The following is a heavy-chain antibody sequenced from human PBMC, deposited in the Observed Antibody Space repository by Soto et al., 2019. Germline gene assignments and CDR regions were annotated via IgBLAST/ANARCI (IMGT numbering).Heavy chain of an antibody. CDR3: AKDVRGYYASSTGPAGY. Sequence: QVQLVQSGAEVKKPGASVKVSCKASGYTFTSYGISWVRQAPGQGLDGMGWISAYNGNTSYAQKLKVRVTRTTNTTTSTAKMKPRSLRSNDTAVYYSAKDVRGYYASSTGPAGYWGQGTLVTVSS. D-gene: IGHD3-22*01. J-gene: IGHJ4*02. CDR2: ISAYNGNT. V-gene: IGHV1-18*01. CDR1: GYTFTSYG.